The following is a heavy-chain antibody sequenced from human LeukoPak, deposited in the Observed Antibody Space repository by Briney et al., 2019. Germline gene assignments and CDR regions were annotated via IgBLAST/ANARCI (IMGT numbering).Heavy chain of an antibody. D-gene: IGHD3-10*01. CDR3: ARVLHDKRIDVLLWFGELCFDY. Sequence: PSETLSLTCTVSGGSISSYYWSWIRQPPGKGLEWIGYIYYSGSTNYNPSLKSRVTISVDTSKNQFSLKLSSVTAADTAVYYCARVLHDKRIDVLLWFGELCFDYWGQGTLVTVSS. CDR2: IYYSGST. V-gene: IGHV4-59*12. J-gene: IGHJ4*02. CDR1: GGSISSYY.